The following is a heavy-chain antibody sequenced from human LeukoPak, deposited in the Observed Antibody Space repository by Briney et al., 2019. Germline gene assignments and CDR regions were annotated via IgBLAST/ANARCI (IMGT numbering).Heavy chain of an antibody. CDR3: ARAKDIVVVPAAPLFDY. D-gene: IGHD2-2*01. Sequence: ASVKVSCKASGYTFTSYYMHWVRQAPGQGLEWMGIINPSGGSTGYAQKFQGRVTMTRDTSTSTVYMELSSLRSEDTAVYYCARAKDIVVVPAAPLFDYWGQGTLVTVSS. V-gene: IGHV1-46*01. CDR2: INPSGGST. CDR1: GYTFTSYY. J-gene: IGHJ4*02.